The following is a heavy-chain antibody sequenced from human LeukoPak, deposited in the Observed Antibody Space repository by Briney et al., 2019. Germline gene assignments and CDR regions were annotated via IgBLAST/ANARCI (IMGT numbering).Heavy chain of an antibody. CDR3: ARHNNDYYDPFDY. V-gene: IGHV4-59*08. J-gene: IGHJ4*02. Sequence: SETLSLTCTVSGGSISSYYWSWIRQPPGKGLEWIGYIYYSGGTNYNPSLKSRVTISVDTSKNQFSLKLSSVTAADTAVYYCARHNNDYYDPFDYWGQGTLVTVSS. CDR1: GGSISSYY. D-gene: IGHD3-22*01. CDR2: IYYSGGT.